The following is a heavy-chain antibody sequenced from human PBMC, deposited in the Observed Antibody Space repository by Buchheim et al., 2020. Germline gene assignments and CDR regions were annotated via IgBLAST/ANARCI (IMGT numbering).Heavy chain of an antibody. CDR3: ARGRRLLLGGSHFNWFDP. CDR2: INHSGST. J-gene: IGHJ5*02. V-gene: IGHV4-34*01. D-gene: IGHD6-19*01. CDR1: GGSFSGYY. Sequence: QVQLQQWGAGLLKPSETLSLTCAVYGGSFSGYYWSWIRQPPGKGLEWIGEINHSGSTNYNPSLKSRVTISVDTSKNQFSLKLSSVTAADTAVYYCARGRRLLLGGSHFNWFDPWGQGTL.